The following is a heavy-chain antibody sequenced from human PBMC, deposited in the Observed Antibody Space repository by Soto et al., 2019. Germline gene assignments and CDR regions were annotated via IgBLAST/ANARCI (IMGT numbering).Heavy chain of an antibody. CDR2: IIPSGGST. D-gene: IGHD3-22*01. V-gene: IGHV1-46*01. CDR1: GYTLIMYY. J-gene: IGHJ4*02. Sequence: GASVKVSCKASGYTLIMYYIHWMRQAPGQGLEWMGIIIPSGGSTTYAQKFQGRVTMTRDTFTSTVYMDLSSLRSEYTAVYYCARSPYSSGYYYAIDYWGQGTQVTVSS. CDR3: ARSPYSSGYYYAIDY.